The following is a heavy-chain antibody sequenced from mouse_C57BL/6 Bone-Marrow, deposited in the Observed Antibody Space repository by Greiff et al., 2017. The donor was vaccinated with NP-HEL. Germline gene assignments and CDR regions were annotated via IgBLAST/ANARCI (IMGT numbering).Heavy chain of an antibody. CDR2: ISYDGSN. J-gene: IGHJ3*01. CDR3: ARKGLYYYGSSYGWFAY. CDR1: GYSITSGYY. D-gene: IGHD1-1*01. V-gene: IGHV3-6*01. Sequence: EVQLQQSGPGLVKPSQSLSLTCSVTGYSITSGYYWNWIRQFPGNKLEWMGYISYDGSNNYNPSLKNRISITRDTSKNQFFLKLNSVTTEDTATYYCARKGLYYYGSSYGWFAYWGQGTLVTVSA.